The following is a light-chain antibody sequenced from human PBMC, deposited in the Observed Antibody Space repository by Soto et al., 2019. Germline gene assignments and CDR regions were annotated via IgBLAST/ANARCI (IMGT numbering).Light chain of an antibody. CDR2: RAS. J-gene: IGKJ4*01. V-gene: IGKV3-15*01. Sequence: EVIMTQSPATLSVSPGARATLSCRASQYIASNLAWYRQKPGQAPRLLIYRASTRATGIPARISGSGSGTEFTLTINSLQSEDFAVIYCQQYNYWPPLTFGGGTKVEIK. CDR1: QYIASN. CDR3: QQYNYWPPLT.